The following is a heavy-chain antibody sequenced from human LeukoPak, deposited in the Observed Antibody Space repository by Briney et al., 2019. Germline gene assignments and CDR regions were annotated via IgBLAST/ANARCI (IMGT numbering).Heavy chain of an antibody. CDR2: IYYSGST. V-gene: IGHV4-59*01. Sequence: PSETLSLTCTASGGSISSYYWSWIRQPPGKGLEWVGYIYYSGSTNYNPSLKSRVTISVDTSRNHSSLKLSSVTAAATAVYYCARAQGETYYYGSGSYVYSFDYWGQGTLVTVSS. CDR1: GGSISSYY. D-gene: IGHD3-10*01. CDR3: ARAQGETYYYGSGSYVYSFDY. J-gene: IGHJ4*02.